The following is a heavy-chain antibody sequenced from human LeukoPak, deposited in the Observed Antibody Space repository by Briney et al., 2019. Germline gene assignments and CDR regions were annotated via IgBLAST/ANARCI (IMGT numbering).Heavy chain of an antibody. D-gene: IGHD3-22*01. Sequence: GASVKVSCKASGGTFSSYAISWVRQAPGQGLEWMGGIIPIFGTANYAQKFQGRVTITADKSTSTAYMELSSLRSEDTAVYYCAREYDSSGLYFDYWGQGTLVTVSS. CDR1: GGTFSSYA. CDR3: AREYDSSGLYFDY. V-gene: IGHV1-69*06. CDR2: IIPIFGTA. J-gene: IGHJ4*02.